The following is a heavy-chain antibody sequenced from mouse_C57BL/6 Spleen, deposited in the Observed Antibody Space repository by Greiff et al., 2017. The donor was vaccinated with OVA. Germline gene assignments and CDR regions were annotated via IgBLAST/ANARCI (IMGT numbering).Heavy chain of an antibody. CDR1: GFTFSDYG. D-gene: IGHD1-1*01. CDR3: ARGYYGSSYYYAMDY. J-gene: IGHJ4*01. CDR2: ISSGSSTI. Sequence: VQLKESGGGLVKPGGSLKLSCAASGFTFSDYGMHWVRQAPEKGLEWVAYISSGSSTIYYADTVKGRFTISRDNAKNTLFLQMTSLRSEDTAMYYCARGYYGSSYYYAMDYWGQGTSVTVSS. V-gene: IGHV5-17*01.